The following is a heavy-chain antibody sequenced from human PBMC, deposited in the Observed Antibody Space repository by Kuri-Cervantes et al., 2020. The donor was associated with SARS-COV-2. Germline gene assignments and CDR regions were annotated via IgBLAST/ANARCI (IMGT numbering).Heavy chain of an antibody. J-gene: IGHJ3*02. CDR2: ISPNSGGT. Sequence: ASVKVSCKASGYTFTGYYMHWVRQAPGQGLEWMGWISPNSGGTNYAWKVQGRVNMSRDTSTSTASMELSRLTSDDTAIYYCARVDWATPRGPFDMWGQGTLVTVSS. D-gene: IGHD3/OR15-3a*01. CDR3: ARVDWATPRGPFDM. CDR1: GYTFTGYY. V-gene: IGHV1-2*02.